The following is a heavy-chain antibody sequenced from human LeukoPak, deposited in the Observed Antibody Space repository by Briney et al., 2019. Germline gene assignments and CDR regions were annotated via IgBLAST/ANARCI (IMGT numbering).Heavy chain of an antibody. Sequence: ASVKVSCKASGGTFSSYAISWVRQAPGQGLEWMGGIIPIFGTANYAQKFQGRVTITADKSTSTAYMELSSLRSEDTAVYYCAHKPYYYDSSGYYDGGQGTLVTVSS. J-gene: IGHJ4*02. CDR1: GGTFSSYA. CDR3: AHKPYYYDSSGYYD. V-gene: IGHV1-69*06. D-gene: IGHD3-22*01. CDR2: IIPIFGTA.